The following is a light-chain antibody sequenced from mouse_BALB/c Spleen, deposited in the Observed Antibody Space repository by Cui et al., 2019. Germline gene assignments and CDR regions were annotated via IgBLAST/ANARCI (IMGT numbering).Light chain of an antibody. Sequence: QIVLTQSPALMSASPGEKVTMTCSASSSVSYMYWYQQKPRSSAKPWIYLTSNLASGVPARFSGSGSGTSYSLTISSMEAEDAATYYCQQWSSNPLTFDAGTKLELK. CDR3: QQWSSNPLT. J-gene: IGKJ5*01. V-gene: IGKV4-68*01. CDR1: SSVSY. CDR2: LTS.